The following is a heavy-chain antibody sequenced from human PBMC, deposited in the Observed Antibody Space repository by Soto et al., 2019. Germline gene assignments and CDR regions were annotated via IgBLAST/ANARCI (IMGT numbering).Heavy chain of an antibody. D-gene: IGHD3-10*01. CDR1: GFTFSSYA. CDR2: ISGSGGST. J-gene: IGHJ6*02. CDR3: AICYGSGSYSNVWPGMDV. Sequence: EGSLXLSCAASGFTFSSYAMSWVRQAPGKGLEWVSGISGSGGSTYYADSVKGRFTISRDNSKNTLYLQMNSLRAEATAVYYWAICYGSGSYSNVWPGMDVWGQGTTVTVSS. V-gene: IGHV3-23*01.